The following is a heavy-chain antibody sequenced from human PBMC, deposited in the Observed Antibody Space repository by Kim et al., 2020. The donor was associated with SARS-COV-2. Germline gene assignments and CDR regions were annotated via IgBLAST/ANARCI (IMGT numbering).Heavy chain of an antibody. Sequence: ASVKVSCKASGYTFSNYGITWGRQAPGQGLEWMGWITAYNDNTNYAQKFQGRVTMTTDTSTSTAYMELRSLRSDDTAVYYCASPLNYGDFSFDYWGQGTLVTVSS. D-gene: IGHD4-17*01. CDR1: GYTFSNYG. CDR2: ITAYNDNT. CDR3: ASPLNYGDFSFDY. V-gene: IGHV1-18*01. J-gene: IGHJ4*02.